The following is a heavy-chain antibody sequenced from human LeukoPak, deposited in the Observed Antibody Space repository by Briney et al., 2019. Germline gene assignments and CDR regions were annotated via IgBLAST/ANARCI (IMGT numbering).Heavy chain of an antibody. J-gene: IGHJ3*02. CDR3: ARVRWVVPAARGAFDI. CDR2: INHSGST. D-gene: IGHD2-2*01. V-gene: IGHV4-34*01. CDR1: GGSFSGYY. Sequence: SETLSLTCAVYGGSFSGYYWSWIRQPPGKGLEGIGEINHSGSTNYNPSLKSRVTISVDTSKNQFSLKLSSVTAADTAVYYCARVRWVVPAARGAFDIWGQGTMVTVSS.